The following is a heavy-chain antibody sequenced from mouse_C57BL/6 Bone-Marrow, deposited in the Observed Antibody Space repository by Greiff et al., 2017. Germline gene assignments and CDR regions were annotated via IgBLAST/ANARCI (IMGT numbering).Heavy chain of an antibody. Sequence: QVQLQQPGAELVMPGASVKLSCKASGYTFTSYWMHWVKQRPGQGLEWIGEIDPSDSYTNYNQKFKGKSTLTVDKSSSTAYMQLSSLPSEDSAVYYCAREGITTVVAHFDYWGQGTTLTVSS. J-gene: IGHJ2*01. CDR3: AREGITTVVAHFDY. CDR2: IDPSDSYT. D-gene: IGHD1-1*01. CDR1: GYTFTSYW. V-gene: IGHV1-69*01.